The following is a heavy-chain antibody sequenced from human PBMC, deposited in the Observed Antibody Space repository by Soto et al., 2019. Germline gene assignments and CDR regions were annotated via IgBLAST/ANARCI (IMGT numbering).Heavy chain of an antibody. Sequence: PSETLSLTCTVSGGSISSGDYYWSWIRQPPGKGLEWIGYIYYSGSTYYNPSLKSRVTISVDTSKNQFSLKLSSVTAADTAVYYCARGVWFGELRKFDPWGQGTLVTVSS. CDR1: GGSISSGDYY. CDR2: IYYSGST. D-gene: IGHD3-10*01. CDR3: ARGVWFGELRKFDP. J-gene: IGHJ5*02. V-gene: IGHV4-30-4*01.